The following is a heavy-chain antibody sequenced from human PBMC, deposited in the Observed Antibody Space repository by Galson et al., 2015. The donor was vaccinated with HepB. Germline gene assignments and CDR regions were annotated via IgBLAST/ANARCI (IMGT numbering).Heavy chain of an antibody. Sequence: SLRLSCAASGFTFSSYAMHWVRQAPGKGLEWVAVISYDGSNKYYADSVKGRFTISRDNSKNTLYLQMNSLRAEDTAVYYCARDRLWSGYYEDYYYYMDVWDKGTTVTVSS. CDR2: ISYDGSNK. J-gene: IGHJ6*03. CDR3: ARDRLWSGYYEDYYYYMDV. V-gene: IGHV3-30-3*01. D-gene: IGHD3-3*01. CDR1: GFTFSSYA.